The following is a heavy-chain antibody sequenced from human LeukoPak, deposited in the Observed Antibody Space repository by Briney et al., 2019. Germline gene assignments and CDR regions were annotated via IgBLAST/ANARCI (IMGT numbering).Heavy chain of an antibody. CDR2: ISGSGGGT. J-gene: IGHJ4*02. Sequence: TGGSLRLSCAASGFTFSSIAMRWLRQAPDKGLVWVSTISGSGGGTYYADSVKGRFTISRDDSKNTLYLQMNSLRADDTAVYYCAKDLGRYRNNFFDYWGQGNLVTVSS. CDR1: GFTFSSIA. V-gene: IGHV3-23*01. CDR3: AKDLGRYRNNFFDY. D-gene: IGHD1-26*01.